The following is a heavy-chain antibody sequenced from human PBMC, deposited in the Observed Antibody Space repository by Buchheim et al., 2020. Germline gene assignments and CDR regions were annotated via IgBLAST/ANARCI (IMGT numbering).Heavy chain of an antibody. CDR1: GGTFSSYA. Sequence: QVQLVQSGAEVKKPGSSVKVSCKASGGTFSSYAISWVRQAPGQGLEWMGGIIPIFGTANYAQKFQGRVTITADESTSTAYMELSRLRSEDTAVYYCARDGLSATVTTAGVENGMDVWGQGTT. CDR3: ARDGLSATVTTAGVENGMDV. V-gene: IGHV1-69*12. J-gene: IGHJ6*02. CDR2: IIPIFGTA. D-gene: IGHD4-11*01.